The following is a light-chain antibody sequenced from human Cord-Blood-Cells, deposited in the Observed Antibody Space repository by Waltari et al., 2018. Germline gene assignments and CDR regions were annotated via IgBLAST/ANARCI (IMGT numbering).Light chain of an antibody. CDR2: DVS. CDR1: SSEVGGYNY. CDR3: CSYAGSYTWV. Sequence: QSALTPPRSVSGSPGQSVTISCTGTSSEVGGYNYVSWYQQHPGKAPRVMIYDVSKRPSGVPDLFSCSKASNTASLTISGLQAEDEADYYCCSYAGSYTWVFGGGTTLTVL. J-gene: IGLJ3*02. V-gene: IGLV2-11*01.